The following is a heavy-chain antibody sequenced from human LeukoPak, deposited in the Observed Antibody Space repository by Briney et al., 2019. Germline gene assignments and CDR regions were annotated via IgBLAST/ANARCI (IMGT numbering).Heavy chain of an antibody. V-gene: IGHV1-2*06. D-gene: IGHD3-10*01. CDR3: ARDHIPYGSGSYGY. Sequence: ASVKVSCKASGYTFTGNYMHWVRQAPGQGLEWMGRINPNSGGTNYAQKFQGRVTMTRDTSISTAYMELSRLRSDDTAVYYCARDHIPYGSGSYGYWGQGTLVTVSS. CDR2: INPNSGGT. J-gene: IGHJ4*02. CDR1: GYTFTGNY.